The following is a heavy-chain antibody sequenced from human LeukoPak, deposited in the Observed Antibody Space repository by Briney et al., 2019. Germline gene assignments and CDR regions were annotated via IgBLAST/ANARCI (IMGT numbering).Heavy chain of an antibody. J-gene: IGHJ5*02. CDR3: ARERWELMWFWFDP. CDR2: IKQDGSEK. Sequence: GGSLRLSCAASGFTFSSYWMSWVRQAPGKGLEWVANIKQDGSEKYYVDSVKGRFTISRDNAKNSLYLQMNSLRAEDTAVYCCARERWELMWFWFDPWGQGTLVTVSS. V-gene: IGHV3-7*01. D-gene: IGHD1-26*01. CDR1: GFTFSSYW.